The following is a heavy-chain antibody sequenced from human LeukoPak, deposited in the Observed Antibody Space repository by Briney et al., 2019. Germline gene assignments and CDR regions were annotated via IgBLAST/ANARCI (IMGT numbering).Heavy chain of an antibody. CDR2: INPSGGST. D-gene: IGHD6-6*01. CDR3: ASKQLVNAFDI. V-gene: IGHV1-46*01. Sequence: ASVKVSCRASGYTFTSYYMHWVRQAPGQGLEWMGIINPSGGSTSYAQKFQGRVTMTRDTSTSTVYMELSSLRSEDTAVYYCASKQLVNAFDIWGQGTMVTVSS. CDR1: GYTFTSYY. J-gene: IGHJ3*02.